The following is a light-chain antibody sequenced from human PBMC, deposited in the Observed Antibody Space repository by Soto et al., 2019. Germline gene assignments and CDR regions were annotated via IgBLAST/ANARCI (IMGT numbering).Light chain of an antibody. Sequence: AIRMTQSPSSLSASTGDRVTITCRASQGISSYLAWYQQKPGEAPKLLIYAASALQSGVPSRFSGSGSGTDFTLTISCLQSEDFATYYCQQYYSYPQTFGQGTKVDI. J-gene: IGKJ1*01. CDR1: QGISSY. V-gene: IGKV1-8*01. CDR3: QQYYSYPQT. CDR2: AAS.